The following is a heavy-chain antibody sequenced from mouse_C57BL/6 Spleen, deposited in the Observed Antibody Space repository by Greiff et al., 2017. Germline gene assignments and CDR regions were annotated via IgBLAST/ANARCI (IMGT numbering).Heavy chain of an antibody. J-gene: IGHJ1*03. CDR1: GFTFSDYG. CDR2: ISSGSSTI. CDR3: ARSAELDWYFDV. V-gene: IGHV5-17*01. D-gene: IGHD3-1*01. Sequence: EVMLVESGGGLVKPGGSLKLSCAASGFTFSDYGMHWVRQAPEKGLEWVAYISSGSSTIYYADTVKGRFTISRDNAQNTLFLQMTSLRSEDTAMYYCARSAELDWYFDVWGTGTTVTVSS.